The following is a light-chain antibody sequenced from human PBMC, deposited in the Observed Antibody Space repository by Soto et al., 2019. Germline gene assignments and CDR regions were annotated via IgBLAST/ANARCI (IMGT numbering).Light chain of an antibody. CDR1: SSDVGGYNY. CDR3: RSYTSSSTRV. V-gene: IGLV2-14*01. J-gene: IGLJ3*02. CDR2: EVS. Sequence: QSVLTQPASVSGSPGQSITISCTGTSSDVGGYNYVSWYQQHPGKAPKLMIYEVSNRHSGVSNRFSGSKSGNTASLTISGLQAEDEADYYCRSYTSSSTRVFGGGTKLTVL.